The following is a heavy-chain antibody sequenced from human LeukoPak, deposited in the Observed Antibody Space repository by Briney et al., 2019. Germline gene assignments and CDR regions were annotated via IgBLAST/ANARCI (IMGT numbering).Heavy chain of an antibody. Sequence: SETLSLTCIVSGDSIINYYWSWIRQPPGKGVEWIGRIYTSGSTNYNPSLKSRVTISVDTSKNQVSLRLSSVTAADAAVYYCARTASSYNWYFYLWGRGNLVTVSS. CDR1: GDSIINYY. J-gene: IGHJ2*01. CDR3: ARTASSYNWYFYL. CDR2: IYTSGST. V-gene: IGHV4-4*07. D-gene: IGHD4-11*01.